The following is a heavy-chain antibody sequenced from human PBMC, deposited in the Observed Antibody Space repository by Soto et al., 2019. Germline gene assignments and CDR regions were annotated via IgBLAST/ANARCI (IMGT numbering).Heavy chain of an antibody. Sequence: QVQLQQWGAGLLKPSETLSLTCAVYGQSFSGHTWSWIRQSPGKGLEWIGEISQSGSTYYNPSLKNRVTNSADTYKNQFSLTLNSVTAADTGVFYCARGSGIAVIPGELENVHYDYWGQGTLVSVSS. V-gene: IGHV4-34*01. CDR3: ARGSGIAVIPGELENVHYDY. CDR1: GQSFSGHT. CDR2: ISQSGST. J-gene: IGHJ4*02. D-gene: IGHD2-2*01.